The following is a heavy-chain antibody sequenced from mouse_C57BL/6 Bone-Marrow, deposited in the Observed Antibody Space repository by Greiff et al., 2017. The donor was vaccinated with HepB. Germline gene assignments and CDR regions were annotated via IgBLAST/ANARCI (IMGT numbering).Heavy chain of an antibody. V-gene: IGHV5-15*01. J-gene: IGHJ4*01. CDR1: GFTFSDYG. CDR3: ARKNYDYDGYYAMDY. CDR2: ISNLAYSI. Sequence: EVQGVESGGGLVQPGGSLKLSCAASGFTFSDYGMAWVRQAPRKGPEWVAFISNLAYSIYYADTVTGRFTISRENAKNTLYLEMSSLRSEDTAMYYCARKNYDYDGYYAMDYWGQGTSVTVSS. D-gene: IGHD2-4*01.